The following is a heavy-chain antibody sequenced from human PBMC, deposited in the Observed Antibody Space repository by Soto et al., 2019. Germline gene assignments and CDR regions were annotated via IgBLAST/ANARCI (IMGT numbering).Heavy chain of an antibody. D-gene: IGHD6-19*01. Sequence: QVELVQSGAEVKKPGSSVKVSCKASGDTFTNYAITWVRQAPGQGLEWMGGIIPVFDTTNFAQRFQDRVTFTADDSTNTAYMELSSLRSEDKAIYYCARVRSITVAGPFDYWGQGSLVIVSS. CDR2: IIPVFDTT. CDR3: ARVRSITVAGPFDY. V-gene: IGHV1-69*01. J-gene: IGHJ4*02. CDR1: GDTFTNYA.